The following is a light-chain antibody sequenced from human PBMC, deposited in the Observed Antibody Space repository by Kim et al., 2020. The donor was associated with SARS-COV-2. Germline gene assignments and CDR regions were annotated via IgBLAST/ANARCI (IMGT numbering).Light chain of an antibody. Sequence: GQSITISCTGTSSDVGGYQYVSWYQQHPGKAPKLIICDVTNRPSGVSNRFSGSKSGNTASLTISGLQAEDEADYYCSSYAGSSALVFGGGTQLTVL. J-gene: IGLJ3*02. CDR3: SSYAGSSALV. V-gene: IGLV2-14*03. CDR2: DVT. CDR1: SSDVGGYQY.